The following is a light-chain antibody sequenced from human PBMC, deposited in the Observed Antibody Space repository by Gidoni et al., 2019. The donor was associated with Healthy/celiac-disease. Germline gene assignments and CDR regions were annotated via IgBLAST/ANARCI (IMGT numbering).Light chain of an antibody. CDR1: QDIDED. CDR2: EGT. Sequence: ETTLTQSPAFMSATPRDKVNISCKASQDIDEDMTWYQQKTGEAAILIIKEGTTLVPGSPPRISGSGYGTDVILIIINRVHADDSYYFCRQQDNIPPLSFGQGTKLEIK. CDR3: RQQDNIPPLS. V-gene: IGKV5-2*01. J-gene: IGKJ2*03.